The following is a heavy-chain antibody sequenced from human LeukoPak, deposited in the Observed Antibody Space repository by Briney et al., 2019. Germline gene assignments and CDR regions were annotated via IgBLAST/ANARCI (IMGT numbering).Heavy chain of an antibody. CDR2: IRYDGSNK. CDR1: GFTFSSYW. D-gene: IGHD6-13*01. CDR3: AKDLGVGIAAAGFFDY. V-gene: IGHV3-30*02. J-gene: IGHJ4*02. Sequence: GGSLRLSCAASGFTFSSYWMHWVRQAPGKGLEWVAFIRYDGSNKYYADSVKGRFTISRDNSKNTLYLQMNSLRAEDTAVYYCAKDLGVGIAAAGFFDYWGQGTLVTVSS.